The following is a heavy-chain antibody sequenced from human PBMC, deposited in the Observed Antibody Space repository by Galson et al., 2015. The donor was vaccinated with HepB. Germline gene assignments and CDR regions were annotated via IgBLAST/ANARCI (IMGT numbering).Heavy chain of an antibody. CDR1: GGSISSYY. CDR2: IYYSGST. CDR3: ARRRGYSLDY. V-gene: IGHV4-59*08. D-gene: IGHD3-22*01. J-gene: IGHJ4*02. Sequence: QVQLQESGPGLVKPSETLSLTCTVSGGSISSYYWSWIRQPPGKGLEWIGYIYYSGSTNYNPSLKSRVTISVDTSKNQFSLKLSSVTAADTAVYYRARRRGYSLDYWGQGTLVTVSS.